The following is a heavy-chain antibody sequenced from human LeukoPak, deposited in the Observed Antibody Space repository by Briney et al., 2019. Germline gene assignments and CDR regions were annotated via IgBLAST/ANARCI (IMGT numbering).Heavy chain of an antibody. CDR1: GLSLSNAW. D-gene: IGHD3-10*01. Sequence: GGSLRLSCAASGLSLSNAWMSWVRQAPGKGPEWVGRIKTKADNGTTEYAAPVKGRFTMSRDDSRNTLSLQMDSLKTEDKAVYFGAIFSYYGLYWGQGTLVTVSS. J-gene: IGHJ4*02. CDR3: AIFSYYGLY. CDR2: IKTKADNGTT. V-gene: IGHV3-15*01.